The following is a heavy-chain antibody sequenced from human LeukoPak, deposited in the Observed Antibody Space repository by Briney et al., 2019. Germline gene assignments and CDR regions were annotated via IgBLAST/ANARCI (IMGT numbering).Heavy chain of an antibody. D-gene: IGHD6-6*01. J-gene: IGHJ6*02. CDR3: ALHTSSSDHYYYYGMDV. Sequence: GGSLRLSCAASGFTFSSYAMSWVRQAPGKGLEWVSGISGSSGSTYYADSVKGRFTISRDNSKNTLYLQMNSLRAEDTAVYYCALHTSSSDHYYYYGMDVWGRGTTITVSS. CDR2: ISGSSGST. V-gene: IGHV3-23*01. CDR1: GFTFSSYA.